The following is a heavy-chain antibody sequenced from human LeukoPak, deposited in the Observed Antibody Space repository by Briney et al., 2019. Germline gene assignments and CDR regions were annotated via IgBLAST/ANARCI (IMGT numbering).Heavy chain of an antibody. CDR1: GFTFGSHT. CDR3: ARRKDDSSGPDDY. Sequence: GGSLRLSCAASGFTFGSHTMLWVRQPRGEGLEWVSSISSSSTYIYYAESVKGRFTISRDNAKNTLYLQMNSLGAEDTAVYYCARRKDDSSGPDDYWGQGTLVTVSS. CDR2: ISSSSTYI. J-gene: IGHJ4*02. V-gene: IGHV3-21*01. D-gene: IGHD3-22*01.